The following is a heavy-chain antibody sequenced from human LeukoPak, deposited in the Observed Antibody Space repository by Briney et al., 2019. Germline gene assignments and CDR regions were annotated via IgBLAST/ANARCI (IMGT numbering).Heavy chain of an antibody. CDR2: INHSGST. V-gene: IGHV4-34*01. CDR1: GFTFSSYE. CDR3: ASLIRDYYDSSGYFDY. D-gene: IGHD3-22*01. Sequence: GSLRLSCAASGFTFSSYEMNWVRQPPGKGLEWIGEINHSGSTNYNPSLKSRVTISVETSKNQFSLKLSSVTAADTAVYYCASLIRDYYDSSGYFDYWGQGTLVTVSS. J-gene: IGHJ4*02.